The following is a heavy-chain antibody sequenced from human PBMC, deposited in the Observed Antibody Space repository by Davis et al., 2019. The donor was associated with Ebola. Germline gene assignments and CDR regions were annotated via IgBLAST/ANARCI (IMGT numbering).Heavy chain of an antibody. J-gene: IGHJ4*02. V-gene: IGHV3-73*01. D-gene: IGHD4-11*01. Sequence: GESLKISCAASGFTFSGSAMHWVRQASGKGLEWVGRIRSKANSYATAYAASVKGRFTISRDDSKNTAYLQMNSLKTEDTAVYYCTSTTVGGDYWGQGTLVTVPS. CDR1: GFTFSGSA. CDR3: TSTTVGGDY. CDR2: IRSKANSYAT.